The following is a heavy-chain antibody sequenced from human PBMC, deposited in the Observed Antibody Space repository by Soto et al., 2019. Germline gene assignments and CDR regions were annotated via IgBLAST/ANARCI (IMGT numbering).Heavy chain of an antibody. V-gene: IGHV3-30*18. CDR2: LLYDGSKN. J-gene: IGHJ4*02. D-gene: IGHD2-15*01. CDR1: GFTFSSYG. CDR3: AKQAYCSGGHCYSSALS. Sequence: QVQLVESGGGVVQPGRSLRLSCAASGFTFSSYGMHWVRQAPGKGLEWLAILLYDGSKNYYADSVEGRFTISRYNSKNTLYLKMNSLRAEDTAVYYCAKQAYCSGGHCYSSALSWGQGTLVTVSS.